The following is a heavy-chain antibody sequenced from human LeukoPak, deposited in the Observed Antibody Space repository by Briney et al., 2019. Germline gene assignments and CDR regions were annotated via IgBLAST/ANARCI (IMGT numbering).Heavy chain of an antibody. CDR2: ISSSSSYT. Sequence: GGSLRLSCAASGFTFSDYYMSWIRQAPGKGLVWVSYISSSSSYTNYADSVKGRFTISRDNAKNSLYLQMNSLRAEDTAVYYCARDPIQLWLQGDAFDIWGQGTMVTVSS. V-gene: IGHV3-11*06. D-gene: IGHD5-18*01. CDR3: ARDPIQLWLQGDAFDI. J-gene: IGHJ3*02. CDR1: GFTFSDYY.